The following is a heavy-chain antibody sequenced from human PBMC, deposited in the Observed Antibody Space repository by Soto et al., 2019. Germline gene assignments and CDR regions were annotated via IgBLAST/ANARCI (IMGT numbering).Heavy chain of an antibody. CDR2: IYYSGST. Sequence: QVQLQESGPGLVKPSQTLSLTCTVSGGSISSGGNYWSWIRQHPGKGLEWIGYIYYSGSTYYNPSLQSRVTLPVATSKSQFSLKLSSVTAADTAVYYCAGDVGTTSNGFDPWGQGTLVTVSS. V-gene: IGHV4-31*03. CDR3: AGDVGTTSNGFDP. D-gene: IGHD1-26*01. CDR1: GGSISSGGNY. J-gene: IGHJ5*02.